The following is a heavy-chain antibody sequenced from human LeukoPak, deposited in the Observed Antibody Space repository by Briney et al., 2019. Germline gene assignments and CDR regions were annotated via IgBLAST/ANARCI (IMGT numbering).Heavy chain of an antibody. CDR1: GFTFSSHA. Sequence: GGSLRLSCAASGFTFSSHAMHWVRQAPGKGLEYVSAISSNGGSTYYANSVKGRFTISRDNSKNTLYLQMGSLRAEDMAVYYCARDSGYYFDYWGQGTLVTVSS. CDR3: ARDSGYYFDY. CDR2: ISSNGGST. J-gene: IGHJ4*02. V-gene: IGHV3-64*01. D-gene: IGHD6-25*01.